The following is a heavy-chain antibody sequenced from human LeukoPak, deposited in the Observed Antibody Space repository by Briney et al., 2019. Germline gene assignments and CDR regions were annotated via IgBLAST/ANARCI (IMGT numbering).Heavy chain of an antibody. J-gene: IGHJ6*03. CDR3: ARDRGRGDCSSTSCYRGYYYYMDV. D-gene: IGHD2-2*01. Sequence: ASVKVSCKASGYTFSGYYMHWVRQAPGQGLEWMGIINPSGGSTSYAQKFQGRVTMTRDMSTSTVYMELSSLRSEDTAVYYCARDRGRGDCSSTSCYRGYYYYMDVWGKGTTVTVSS. CDR1: GYTFSGYY. V-gene: IGHV1-46*01. CDR2: INPSGGST.